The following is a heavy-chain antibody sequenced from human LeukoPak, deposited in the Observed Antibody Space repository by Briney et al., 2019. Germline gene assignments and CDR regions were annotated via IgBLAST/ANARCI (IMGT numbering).Heavy chain of an antibody. D-gene: IGHD5-12*01. J-gene: IGHJ4*02. CDR3: ARQVWLQSYFDY. CDR2: IYYSGST. Sequence: SETLSLTCTVSGGSISTYYWSWIRQPPGKGLECIGYIYYSGSTNYNPSLKSRVTISVDTSKNQFSLKLTSVTAADTAVYYCARQVWLQSYFDYWGQGTLVTVSS. CDR1: GGSISTYY. V-gene: IGHV4-59*08.